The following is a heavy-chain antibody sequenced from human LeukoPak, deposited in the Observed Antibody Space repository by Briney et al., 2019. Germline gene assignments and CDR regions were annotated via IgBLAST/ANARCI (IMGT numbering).Heavy chain of an antibody. J-gene: IGHJ4*02. V-gene: IGHV1-2*06. CDR3: ARHDLYDRGD. Sequence: GESLKISCKGSGYSFTGYWIGWVRQAPGQGLEWMGRINPNSGGTNYAQKFQGRVTMTRDTSISTAYMELSRLRSDDTAVYYCARHDLYDRGDWGQGTLVIVSS. CDR2: INPNSGGT. D-gene: IGHD2/OR15-2a*01. CDR1: GYSFTGYW.